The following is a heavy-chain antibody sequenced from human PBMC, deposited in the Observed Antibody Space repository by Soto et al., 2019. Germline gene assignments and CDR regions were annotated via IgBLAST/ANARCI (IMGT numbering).Heavy chain of an antibody. CDR1: GYTFTTFW. V-gene: IGHV5-51*01. J-gene: IGHJ6*02. CDR3: ARRRVRGSSDYGMDV. D-gene: IGHD3-10*01. Sequence: GESLKISCTGFGYTFTTFWISWVRQMPGKGLEWMGIIYPGDSDTRYSPSFQGQVTISADKSISTAYLQWSSLKASDTAMYYCARRRVRGSSDYGMDVWGQGTTVTVSS. CDR2: IYPGDSDT.